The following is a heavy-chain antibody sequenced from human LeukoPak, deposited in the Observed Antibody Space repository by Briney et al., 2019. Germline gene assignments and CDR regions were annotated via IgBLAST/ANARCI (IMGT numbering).Heavy chain of an antibody. CDR1: GGTFSSYA. V-gene: IGHV1-69*01. Sequence: GSSVKVSCKASGGTFSSYAISWVRQAPGQGLEWMGGIIPIFGTANYAQKFQGRVTITADESTSTAYMELSSLRSEDTAVYYCAGEVWFGGGAARFDYWGQGTLVTVSS. J-gene: IGHJ4*02. CDR3: AGEVWFGGGAARFDY. CDR2: IIPIFGTA. D-gene: IGHD3-10*01.